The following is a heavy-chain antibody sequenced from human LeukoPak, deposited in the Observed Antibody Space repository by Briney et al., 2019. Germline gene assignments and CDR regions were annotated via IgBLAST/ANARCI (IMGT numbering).Heavy chain of an antibody. J-gene: IGHJ4*02. CDR1: GFTFSSYA. Sequence: GGSLRLSCAASGFTFSSYAMSWVRKAPGKGLEWVSVIYSGGTVYYADSVKGRFTISRDNSKNTLYLQMNSLKAEDTAVYYCARVFPYYYGSGSYYGPFDYWGQGTLVTVSS. CDR2: IYSGGTV. D-gene: IGHD3-10*01. V-gene: IGHV3-66*01. CDR3: ARVFPYYYGSGSYYGPFDY.